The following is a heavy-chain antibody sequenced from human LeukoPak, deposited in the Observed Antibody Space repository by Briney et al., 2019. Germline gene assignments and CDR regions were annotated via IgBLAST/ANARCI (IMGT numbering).Heavy chain of an antibody. Sequence: SVKVSCKASGGTFSSYAISWVRQAPGQGLECMGGIIPIFGTANYAQKFQGKVTITADESTSTAYMELSSLRSEDTAVYYCASGYSYGYGAFDIWGQGTMVTVSS. J-gene: IGHJ3*02. D-gene: IGHD5-18*01. V-gene: IGHV1-69*01. CDR3: ASGYSYGYGAFDI. CDR1: GGTFSSYA. CDR2: IIPIFGTA.